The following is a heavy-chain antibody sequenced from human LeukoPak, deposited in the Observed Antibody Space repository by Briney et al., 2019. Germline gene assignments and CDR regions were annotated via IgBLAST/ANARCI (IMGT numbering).Heavy chain of an antibody. J-gene: IGHJ6*02. CDR3: ARVDYYGSGTSGYPYGMDV. CDR2: MNHSGST. D-gene: IGHD3-10*01. V-gene: IGHV4-34*01. CDR1: GGSFSGYY. Sequence: PSETLSLTCAVYGGSFSGYYWSWIRQPPGKGLEWIGEMNHSGSTNYNPSLKSRVTISVDTSKNQFSLKLSSVTAADTAVYYCARVDYYGSGTSGYPYGMDVWGQGTTVTVSS.